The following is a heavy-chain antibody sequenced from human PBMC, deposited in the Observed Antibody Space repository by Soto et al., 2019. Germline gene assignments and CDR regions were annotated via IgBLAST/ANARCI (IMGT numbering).Heavy chain of an antibody. Sequence: GGSLRLSCAASGFTFTTYAMNWVRQAPGKGLEWVSLISGSGLSTYYADSVKGRFTISRDNSKNTLYLQMNDLRAEDTAVYYCAKDQGFGNLGAEYFHHWGQGSLATVSS. J-gene: IGHJ1*01. CDR3: AKDQGFGNLGAEYFHH. D-gene: IGHD3-10*01. CDR2: ISGSGLST. V-gene: IGHV3-23*01. CDR1: GFTFTTYA.